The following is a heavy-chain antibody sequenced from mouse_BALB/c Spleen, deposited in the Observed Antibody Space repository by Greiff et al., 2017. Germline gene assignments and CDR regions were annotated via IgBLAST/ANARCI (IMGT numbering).Heavy chain of an antibody. CDR2: ISDGGSYT. CDR1: GFTFSDYY. D-gene: IGHD1-2*01. Sequence: EVHLVESGGGLVKPGGSLKLSCAASGFTFSDYYMYWVRQTPEKRLEWVATISDGGSYTYYPDSVKGRFTISRDNAKNNLYLQMSSLKSEDTAMYYCARGSTASYYFDYWGQGTTLTVSS. V-gene: IGHV5-4*02. J-gene: IGHJ2*01. CDR3: ARGSTASYYFDY.